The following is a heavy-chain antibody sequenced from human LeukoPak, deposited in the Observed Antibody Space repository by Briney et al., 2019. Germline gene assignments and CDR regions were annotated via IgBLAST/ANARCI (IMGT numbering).Heavy chain of an antibody. Sequence: APVKVSCKASGYTFTSYYMHWVRQAPGQGLEWMGIINPSGGSTSYAQKFQGRVTMTRDTSTSTVYMELSSLRSEDTAVYYCARADRDDYGDHPPLYWGQGTLVTVSS. V-gene: IGHV1-46*01. CDR3: ARADRDDYGDHPPLY. CDR1: GYTFTSYY. D-gene: IGHD4-17*01. J-gene: IGHJ4*02. CDR2: INPSGGST.